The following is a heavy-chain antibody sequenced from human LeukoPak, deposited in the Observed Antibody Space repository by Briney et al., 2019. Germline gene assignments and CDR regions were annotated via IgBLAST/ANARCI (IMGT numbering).Heavy chain of an antibody. CDR1: GGSISSYY. V-gene: IGHV4-59*01. D-gene: IGHD4-17*01. J-gene: IGHJ6*03. Sequence: SETLSLTCTVSGGSISSYYWSWIRQPPGKGLEWIGYIYYSGSTNYNPSLKSRVTISVDTSKKQFSLKLSSVTAADTAVYYCARANGDPLYYYYYMDVWGKGTTVTISS. CDR3: ARANGDPLYYYYYMDV. CDR2: IYYSGST.